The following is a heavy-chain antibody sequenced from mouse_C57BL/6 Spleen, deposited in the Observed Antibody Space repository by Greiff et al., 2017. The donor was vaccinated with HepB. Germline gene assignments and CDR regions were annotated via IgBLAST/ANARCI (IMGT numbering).Heavy chain of an antibody. Sequence: VQLRKPGTELVKPGASVKLSCKASGYTFTSYWMHWVKQRPGQGLEWIGNINPSNGGTNYNEKFKSKATLTVDKSSSTDYMQLSSLTSEDSAVYYCAREGLRSYYYAMDYWGQGTSVTVSS. CDR1: GYTFTSYW. CDR2: INPSNGGT. J-gene: IGHJ4*01. CDR3: AREGLRSYYYAMDY. D-gene: IGHD2-4*01. V-gene: IGHV1-53*01.